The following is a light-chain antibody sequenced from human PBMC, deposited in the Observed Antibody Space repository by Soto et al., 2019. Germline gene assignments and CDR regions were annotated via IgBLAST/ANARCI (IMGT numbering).Light chain of an antibody. Sequence: EIGLTQSPGTVSLSXWERATLLXXASQSVATSQLAWYQQKPGQAPRLLIGASSRATGVPDRFIASGSGTDFTLTISRLEPEDFAVYYCQQFASSPRTFGRGTKVDIK. J-gene: IGKJ1*01. CDR3: QQFASSPRT. CDR1: QSVATSQ. V-gene: IGKV3-20*01. CDR2: GAS.